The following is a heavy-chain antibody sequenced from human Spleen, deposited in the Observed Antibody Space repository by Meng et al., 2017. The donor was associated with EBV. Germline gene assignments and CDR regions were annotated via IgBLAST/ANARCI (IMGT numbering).Heavy chain of an antibody. V-gene: IGHV4-34*01. CDR1: GWAVSCHF. CDR3: ARGGPYYFDI. CDR2: INSSGST. Sequence: QVPLVQWGTGLLTVLATLALSCARNGWAVSCHFWTWFRQPPGKGLEWVGEINSSGSTEYNASLKSRVTISEDASRNQVSLKVRPVTAADTAVYYCARGGPYYFDIWGRGTLVTVSS. J-gene: IGHJ2*01.